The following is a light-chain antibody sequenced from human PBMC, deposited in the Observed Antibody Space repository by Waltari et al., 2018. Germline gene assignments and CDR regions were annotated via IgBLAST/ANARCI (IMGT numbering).Light chain of an antibody. J-gene: IGKJ1*01. CDR3: QQYNNWPPWT. V-gene: IGKV3-15*01. CDR1: QSVSSN. Sequence: EVVMTQSPATLSVSPGERATLSCRASQSVSSNLAWYQHKPGQAPRLLIYGASTRATGIPARFSGSVSGTEFTLTISSLQSEDFAAYYCQQYNNWPPWTFGQGTTVEIK. CDR2: GAS.